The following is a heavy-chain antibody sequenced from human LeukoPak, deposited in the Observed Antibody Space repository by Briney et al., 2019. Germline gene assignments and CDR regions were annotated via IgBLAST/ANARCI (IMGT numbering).Heavy chain of an antibody. CDR2: ISSGSSTI. D-gene: IGHD3-3*01. J-gene: IGHJ6*03. Sequence: QPGGSLRLSCAASGFTFSSYSMNWVRQAPGKGLEWVSYISSGSSTIYYADSVKGRFTISRDNAKNSLYLQTNSLRAEDTAVYYCARDQSDFMDVWGKGTTVTVSS. CDR1: GFTFSSYS. CDR3: ARDQSDFMDV. V-gene: IGHV3-48*01.